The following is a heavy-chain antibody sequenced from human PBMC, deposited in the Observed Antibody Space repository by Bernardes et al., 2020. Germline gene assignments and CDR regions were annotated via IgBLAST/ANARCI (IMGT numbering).Heavy chain of an antibody. CDR3: ARSRRSSSYWFDP. CDR2: IYSGGST. CDR1: GFTVSSNY. Sequence: VGSLRLSCAASGFTVSSNYMSWVRQAPGKGLEWVSVIYSGGSTYYADSVKGRFTISRDNSKNTLYLQMNSLRADDTAMYYCARSRRSSSYWFDPWGQGTRVTVSS. V-gene: IGHV3-53*01. J-gene: IGHJ5*02. D-gene: IGHD6-13*01.